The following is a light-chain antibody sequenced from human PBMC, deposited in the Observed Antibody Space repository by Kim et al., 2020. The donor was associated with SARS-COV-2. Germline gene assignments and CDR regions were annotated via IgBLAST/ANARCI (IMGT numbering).Light chain of an antibody. CDR2: QDS. CDR1: KLGDKY. Sequence: SYELTQPPSVSVSPGQTASITCSGDKLGDKYACWYQQKPGQSPVLVIYQDSKRPSGIPERFSGSNSGNTATLTISGTQAMDEADYYCQAWDSGVVFGGGTQLNV. CDR3: QAWDSGVV. V-gene: IGLV3-1*01. J-gene: IGLJ2*01.